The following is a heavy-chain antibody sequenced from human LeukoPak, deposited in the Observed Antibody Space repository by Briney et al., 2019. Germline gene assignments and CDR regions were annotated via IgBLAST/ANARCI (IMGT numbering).Heavy chain of an antibody. Sequence: PGGSLRLSCAASGLTFRNYGMHWVRQAPGKGLEWVAFIRYDGSNKYYADSVKGRFTISRDNSKNTLYLQMNSLRAEDTAVYYCAKDQLGWGHCSSTSCYTGAFDIWGQGTMVTVSS. J-gene: IGHJ3*02. V-gene: IGHV3-30*02. CDR3: AKDQLGWGHCSSTSCYTGAFDI. CDR1: GLTFRNYG. CDR2: IRYDGSNK. D-gene: IGHD2-2*02.